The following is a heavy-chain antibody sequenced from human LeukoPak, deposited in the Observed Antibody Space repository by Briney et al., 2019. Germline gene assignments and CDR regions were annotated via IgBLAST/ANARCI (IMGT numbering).Heavy chain of an antibody. CDR3: VTLYSSTWPMH. J-gene: IGHJ4*02. D-gene: IGHD6-13*01. CDR2: IYPGDSDT. V-gene: IGHV5-51*01. CDR1: GYSFTTYW. Sequence: GESLKISCKASGYSFTTYWIGWVRQMPGKGLEWMGIIYPGDSDTRYSPSFQGQVTISVDKSISTAYLQWSSLRASDTAMYYCVTLYSSTWPMHWGQGTLVTVSS.